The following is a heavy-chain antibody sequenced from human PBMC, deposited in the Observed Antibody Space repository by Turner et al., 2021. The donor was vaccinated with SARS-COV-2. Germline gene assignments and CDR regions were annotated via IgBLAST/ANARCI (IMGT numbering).Heavy chain of an antibody. Sequence: QVQLVESWGGVVQPGRSLRLSCAASGFTFSSYGMHWVRQAPGKGLEWVAVISYDGSNKYYADSVKGRFTISRDISKSTLYLQMNSLRAEDTAVYYCAKVVSPYCSGGSCYSSPADYWGQGTLVTVSS. J-gene: IGHJ4*02. CDR1: GFTFSSYG. D-gene: IGHD2-15*01. CDR3: AKVVSPYCSGGSCYSSPADY. V-gene: IGHV3-30*18. CDR2: ISYDGSNK.